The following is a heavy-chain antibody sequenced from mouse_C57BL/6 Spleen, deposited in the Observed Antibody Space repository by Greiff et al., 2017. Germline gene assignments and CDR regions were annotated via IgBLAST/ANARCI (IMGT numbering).Heavy chain of an antibody. CDR3: ARERTAQALYFDY. V-gene: IGHV1-82*01. CDR1: GYAFSSSW. D-gene: IGHD3-2*02. CDR2: IYPGDGDT. Sequence: VQLQQSGPELVKPGASVKISCKASGYAFSSSWMNWVKQRPGKGLEWIGRIYPGDGDTNYNGKFKGKATLTADKSSSTAYMQLSGLTSEDSAVYFCARERTAQALYFDYWGQGTTLTVSS. J-gene: IGHJ2*01.